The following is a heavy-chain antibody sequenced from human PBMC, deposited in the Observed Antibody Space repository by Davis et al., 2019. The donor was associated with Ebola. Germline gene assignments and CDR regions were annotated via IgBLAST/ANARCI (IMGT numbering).Heavy chain of an antibody. D-gene: IGHD6-13*01. J-gene: IGHJ5*02. V-gene: IGHV4-34*01. CDR3: ARTVAAAGPFDP. CDR2: IDHSGST. CDR1: GGSFSGYY. Sequence: SETLSLTCAVYGGSFSGYYWSWIRQAPGKGLEWIGEIDHSGSTNYNPSLKSRLTISVDTSKNQFSLKVSSVTAADTAVYYCARTVAAAGPFDPWGQGTLVTVSS.